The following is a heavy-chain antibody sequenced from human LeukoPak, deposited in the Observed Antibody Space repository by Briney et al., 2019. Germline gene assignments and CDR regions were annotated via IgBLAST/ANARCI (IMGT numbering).Heavy chain of an antibody. CDR1: GYTFTSYY. D-gene: IGHD4-17*01. V-gene: IGHV1-2*02. Sequence: ASVKVSCKASGYTFTSYYMHWVRQAPGQGLEWMGWINPNSGGTNYAQKFQGRVTMTRDTSISTACMELSRLRSDDTAVYYCARDQDGDLHDYYYMDVWGKGTTVTVSS. CDR2: INPNSGGT. CDR3: ARDQDGDLHDYYYMDV. J-gene: IGHJ6*03.